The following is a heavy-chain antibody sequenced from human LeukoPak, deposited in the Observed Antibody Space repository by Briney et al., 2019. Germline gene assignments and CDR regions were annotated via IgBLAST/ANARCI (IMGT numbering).Heavy chain of an antibody. V-gene: IGHV3-23*02. CDR2: IGGSGGDT. CDR1: GFTFSSFP. J-gene: IGHJ6*02. D-gene: IGHD3-22*01. Sequence: GGSLRLSCAASGFTFSSFPMTWVRQAPGKGLEGVASIGGSGGDTYYRDSVKGRFTISRDNPKNTVYLQMNSLRAEDTAIYYCAKILGHDSDGYYYYGMDVWGQGTTVTVSS. CDR3: AKILGHDSDGYYYYGMDV.